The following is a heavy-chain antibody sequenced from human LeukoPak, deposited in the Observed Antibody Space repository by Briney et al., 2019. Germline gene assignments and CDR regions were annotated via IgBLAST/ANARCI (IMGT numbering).Heavy chain of an antibody. J-gene: IGHJ4*02. CDR1: GYSFTSYW. V-gene: IGHV5-51*01. CDR2: IYPADSDT. D-gene: IGHD6-19*01. CDR3: ATGYSSGWNGYYFDY. Sequence: ASVKVSCKASGYSFTSYWIGWVRQMPGKGLEWMGIIYPADSDTRYSPSFQGQVTISADKSITTAYLQWRSLKASDTAIYFCATGYSSGWNGYYFDYWGRGTPVTVSS.